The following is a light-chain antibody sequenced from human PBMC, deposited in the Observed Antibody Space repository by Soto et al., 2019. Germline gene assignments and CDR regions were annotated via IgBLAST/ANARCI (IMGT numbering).Light chain of an antibody. CDR3: FSFTTDWTHA. CDR2: EVS. Sequence: QSVLTQPASVSGSPGQSITISCTGSSSDIGAYNYVSWFQQYPGKAPKLIISEVSNRPSEVSNRFSGSKSGTAASLTISGLQTEDEADYFCFSFTTDWTHAFGTGTKVTVL. J-gene: IGLJ1*01. CDR1: SSDIGAYNY. V-gene: IGLV2-14*01.